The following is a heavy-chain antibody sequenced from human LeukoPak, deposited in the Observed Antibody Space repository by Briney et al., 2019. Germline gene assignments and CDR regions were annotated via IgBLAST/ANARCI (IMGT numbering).Heavy chain of an antibody. J-gene: IGHJ4*02. CDR3: ARSRDGYNYVAFDY. D-gene: IGHD5-24*01. CDR1: GYTFTRYD. V-gene: IGHV1-69*13. CDR2: IIPIFGTA. Sequence: SVKVSCKASGYTFTRYDINWVRQATGQGLEWMGGIIPIFGTANYAQKFQGRVTITADESTSTAYMELSSLRSEDTAVYYCARSRDGYNYVAFDYWGQGTLVTVSS.